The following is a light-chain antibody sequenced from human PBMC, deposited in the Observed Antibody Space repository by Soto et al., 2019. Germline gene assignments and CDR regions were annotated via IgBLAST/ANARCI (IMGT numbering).Light chain of an antibody. V-gene: IGLV4-60*02. Sequence: QPVLTQSSSASASLGSSVKLTCTLSSGHSSYIIAWHQQQPGKAPRYLMKLEGTGGYNKGSGVPDRFSGSSSVTDRYLTISNLQFEDEADYYCETWASNTRVFGGGTKVTVL. J-gene: IGLJ2*01. CDR1: SGHSSYI. CDR2: LEGTGGY. CDR3: ETWASNTRV.